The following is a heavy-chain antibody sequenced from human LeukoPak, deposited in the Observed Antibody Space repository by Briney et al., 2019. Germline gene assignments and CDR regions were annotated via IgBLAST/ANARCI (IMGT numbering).Heavy chain of an antibody. Sequence: TGGSLRLSCVGSGFTFRSHAMSWVRQAPGKGLEWVSAISNNGGYTYYADSVQGRFTISRDNSKSTLCLQMNSLRAEDTAVYYCAKQLGYCSDGSCYFPYWGQGTLVTVSS. CDR3: AKQLGYCSDGSCYFPY. V-gene: IGHV3-23*01. CDR1: GFTFRSHA. D-gene: IGHD2-15*01. J-gene: IGHJ4*02. CDR2: ISNNGGYT.